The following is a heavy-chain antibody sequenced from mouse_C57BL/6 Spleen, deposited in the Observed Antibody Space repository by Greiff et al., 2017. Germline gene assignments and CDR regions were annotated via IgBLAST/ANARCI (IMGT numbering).Heavy chain of an antibody. D-gene: IGHD4-1*01. CDR1: GYTFTTYP. CDR3: ARGGWDPDYFDY. CDR2: FHPYNDDT. V-gene: IGHV1-47*01. Sequence: QVQLQQSGAELVKPGASVKMSCKASGYTFTTYPIEWMKQKHGQGLEWIGNFHPYNDDTKYNEKFKGKATLTVEKSSSTAYLELSRLTSDDSAVYYCARGGWDPDYFDYWGQGTTLTVSS. J-gene: IGHJ2*01.